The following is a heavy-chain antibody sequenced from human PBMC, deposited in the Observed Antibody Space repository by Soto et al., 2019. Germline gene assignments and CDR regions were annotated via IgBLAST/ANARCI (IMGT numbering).Heavy chain of an antibody. CDR3: VRVVTTLDV. CDR2: INRDGSYT. V-gene: IGHV3-74*01. J-gene: IGHJ6*02. CDR1: GFTFSSHW. Sequence: GGSLRLSCAASGFTFSSHWMHWVRQVPGKGLVWVSRINRDGSYTGYADSVKGRFTISRDNANNTMFLQMNSLRADDTAVYYCVRVVTTLDVWGQGTTVTVSS. D-gene: IGHD4-17*01.